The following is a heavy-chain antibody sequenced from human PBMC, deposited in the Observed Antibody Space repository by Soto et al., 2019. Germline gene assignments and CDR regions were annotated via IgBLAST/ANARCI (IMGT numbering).Heavy chain of an antibody. Sequence: QVQLVQSGAEVKKPGSSVKVSCKASGGTFSSYAISWVRQAPGQGLEWMGGIIPIFGTANYAQKFQGRVTITADESTSTAYMELSSLRSEDTAVYYCARVLVVLVAATSYYYYYGMDVWGQGTTVTVSS. V-gene: IGHV1-69*12. CDR3: ARVLVVLVAATSYYYYYGMDV. CDR2: IIPIFGTA. J-gene: IGHJ6*02. CDR1: GGTFSSYA. D-gene: IGHD2-15*01.